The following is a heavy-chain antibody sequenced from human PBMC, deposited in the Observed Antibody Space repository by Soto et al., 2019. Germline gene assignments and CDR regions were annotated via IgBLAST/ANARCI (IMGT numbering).Heavy chain of an antibody. CDR3: ATGLLSYYWNDVFFRVEH. V-gene: IGHV1-24*01. CDR1: GYTLTELS. CDR2: FDPEDGET. Sequence: ASVKVSCKVSGYTLTELSMHWLRQAPGKGLEWMGGFDPEDGETIYAQKFQGRVTMTEDTSTDTAYMELSSLRSEDTAVYYCATGLLSYYWNDVFFRVEHWGHGSRATVPS. D-gene: IGHD1-1*01. J-gene: IGHJ5*02.